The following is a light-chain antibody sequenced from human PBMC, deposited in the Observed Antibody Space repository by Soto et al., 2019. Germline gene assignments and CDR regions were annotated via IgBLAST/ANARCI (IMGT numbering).Light chain of an antibody. J-gene: IGKJ2*01. CDR1: QSVSNVY. V-gene: IGKV3-20*01. CDR3: QQSGSSPRT. CDR2: DTF. Sequence: EIVLTQSPGTLSLSPGERATLSCRASQSVSNVYLAWYQQKPDQAPRLLIYDTFNRATGIPDRFSGSGSGTDFTLTLSRLEPEDFSVYYCQQSGSSPRTFGQGTKLEIK.